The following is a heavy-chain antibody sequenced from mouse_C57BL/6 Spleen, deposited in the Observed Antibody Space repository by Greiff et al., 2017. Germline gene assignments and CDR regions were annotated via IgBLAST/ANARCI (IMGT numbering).Heavy chain of an antibody. Sequence: VHLVESGAELARPGASVKLSCKASGYTFTSYGISWVKQRTGQGLEWIGEIYPRSGNTYYNEKFKGKATLTADKSSSTAYMELRSLTSEDSAVYFCARAWDYAMDYWGQGTSVTVSS. V-gene: IGHV1-81*01. CDR1: GYTFTSYG. J-gene: IGHJ4*01. D-gene: IGHD4-1*01. CDR2: IYPRSGNT. CDR3: ARAWDYAMDY.